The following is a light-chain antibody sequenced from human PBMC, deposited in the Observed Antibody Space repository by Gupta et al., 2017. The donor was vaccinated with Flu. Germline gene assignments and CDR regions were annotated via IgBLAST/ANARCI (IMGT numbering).Light chain of an antibody. CDR3: QQESSSPFT. J-gene: IGKJ2*01. CDR2: GTS. CDR1: QSVRNNY. V-gene: IGKV3-20*01. Sequence: GTLSLSPGERATLSCMASQSVRNNYLAWYQQKPGQAPRLLIYGTSRRATGIPDRFSGGGPETDFTLTIIRLEPEDFPVFYCQQESSSPFTFGQGTKMDIK.